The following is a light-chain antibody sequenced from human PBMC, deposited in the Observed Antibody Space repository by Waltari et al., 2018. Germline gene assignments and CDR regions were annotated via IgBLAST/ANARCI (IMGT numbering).Light chain of an antibody. Sequence: QSALTPPPSASGSPGQSVTIPCTGTTSDVGGYNYVSWYQQHPGKAPKLMIYEVSKRPSGVPDRFSGSKSGNTASLTVSGLQVEDEADYYCSSYAGSNNFEVFGGGTKLTVL. CDR1: TSDVGGYNY. J-gene: IGLJ2*01. CDR2: EVS. V-gene: IGLV2-8*01. CDR3: SSYAGSNNFEV.